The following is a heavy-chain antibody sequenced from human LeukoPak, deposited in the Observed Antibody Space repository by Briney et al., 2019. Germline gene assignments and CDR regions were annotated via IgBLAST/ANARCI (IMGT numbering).Heavy chain of an antibody. V-gene: IGHV1-69*13. CDR1: GGTFSSYA. D-gene: IGHD6-13*01. CDR3: ARSRIAAAANWFDP. Sequence: ASVKVSCKASGGTFSSYAISWVRQAPGQGLEWMGGIIPIFGTANYAQKFQGRVTITADESTSTAYMELNSLRSEDTAVYYCARSRIAAAANWFDPWGQGTLVTVSS. J-gene: IGHJ5*02. CDR2: IIPIFGTA.